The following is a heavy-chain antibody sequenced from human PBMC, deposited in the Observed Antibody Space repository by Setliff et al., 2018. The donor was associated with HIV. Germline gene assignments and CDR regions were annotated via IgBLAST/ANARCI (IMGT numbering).Heavy chain of an antibody. V-gene: IGHV3-49*04. CDR2: IRREGTT. CDR1: GFTFSTYA. D-gene: IGHD1-1*01. Sequence: GGSLRLSCAASGFTFSTYAMGWVRQAPGKGLEFVGAIRREGTTEYAGSVKDRFIVSRDDSKSIAYLQLNSLQNEDTAVYYFTPYLATGTSNFDYWGQGTLVTVSS. CDR3: TPYLATGTSNFDY. J-gene: IGHJ4*02.